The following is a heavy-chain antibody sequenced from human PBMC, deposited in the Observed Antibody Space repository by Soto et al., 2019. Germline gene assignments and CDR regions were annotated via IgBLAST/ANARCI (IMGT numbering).Heavy chain of an antibody. CDR1: GGTFSSYA. Sequence: ASVKVSCKASGGTFSSYAISWVRQAPGQGLEWMGGIIPIFGTANYAQKIQGRVTITADESTSTAYMELSSLRSEDTAVYYCARDRIYSSGWQGDFDYWGQGTLVTVSS. V-gene: IGHV1-69*13. D-gene: IGHD6-19*01. J-gene: IGHJ4*02. CDR2: IIPIFGTA. CDR3: ARDRIYSSGWQGDFDY.